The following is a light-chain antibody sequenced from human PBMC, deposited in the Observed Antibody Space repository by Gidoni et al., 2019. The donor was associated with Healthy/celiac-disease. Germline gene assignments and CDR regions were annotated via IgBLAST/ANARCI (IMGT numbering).Light chain of an antibody. CDR3: CSYAGSYTFVV. CDR1: SSDVGGYND. V-gene: IGLV2-11*01. Sequence: QSALTQPRSVYGSPGQSVTISFTGTSSDVGGYNDVSWYQQHPGTAPKRMIYDVSNRPAGVPDRFSVSKSGTTASLTISGLQSEDEADYYCCSYAGSYTFVVFGGGTKLTVL. CDR2: DVS. J-gene: IGLJ2*01.